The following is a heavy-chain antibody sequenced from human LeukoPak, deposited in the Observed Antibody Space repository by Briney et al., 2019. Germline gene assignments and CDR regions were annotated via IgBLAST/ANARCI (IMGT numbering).Heavy chain of an antibody. CDR2: ISGSAGST. J-gene: IGHJ4*02. CDR3: AKAGRGSGSYSDFDF. V-gene: IGHV3-23*01. CDR1: GFTFSSYA. Sequence: GGSLRLSCAASGFTFSSYAMSWVRQAPGKGLEWVSVISGSAGSTYYADSVKGRFTISRDNSENTLYLQTNSLRAEDTAVYYCAKAGRGSGSYSDFDFWGQGTLVTVSS. D-gene: IGHD3-10*01.